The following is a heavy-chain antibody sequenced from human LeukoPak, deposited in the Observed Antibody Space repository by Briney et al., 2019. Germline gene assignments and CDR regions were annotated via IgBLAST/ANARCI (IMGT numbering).Heavy chain of an antibody. J-gene: IGHJ5*02. V-gene: IGHV5-51*01. CDR1: GYDFTTYW. D-gene: IGHD1-26*01. CDR2: IWPGDSDT. Sequence: GESLKISCKISGYDFTTYWIGWVRQMPGKGLECMGIIWPGDSDTRYSPSFQGQVTISADKTISTVYLQWSSLKVSDTAIYYCARRGRGDWFDPWGQGTLVTVSS. CDR3: ARRGRGDWFDP.